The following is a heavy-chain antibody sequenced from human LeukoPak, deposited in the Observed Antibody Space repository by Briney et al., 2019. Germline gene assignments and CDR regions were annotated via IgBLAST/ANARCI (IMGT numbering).Heavy chain of an antibody. Sequence: ASVKVSCKASGYTFTGYYMNWVRQAPGQGLEWMGWINPNSGGTNYAQKFQGRVTMTGDTSTSTVYMELSSLRSEDTAVYYCARDPRNSGDFDYWGQGTLVTVSS. D-gene: IGHD2-15*01. V-gene: IGHV1-2*02. CDR2: INPNSGGT. CDR1: GYTFTGYY. J-gene: IGHJ4*02. CDR3: ARDPRNSGDFDY.